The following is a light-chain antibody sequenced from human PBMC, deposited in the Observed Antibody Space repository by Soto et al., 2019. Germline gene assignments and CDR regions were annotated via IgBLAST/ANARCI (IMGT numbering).Light chain of an antibody. CDR1: SSDVGGYNY. CDR2: DVS. Sequence: QSVLTQPRSVSGSPGQSVTISCTGTSSDVGGYNYVSWYLQHPGKAPKVMIYDVSKRPSGVPDRFSGSKSGNTASLTISGLQAEDEADYSCCSFAGSYTYVFGGGTKVTV. V-gene: IGLV2-11*01. J-gene: IGLJ1*01. CDR3: CSFAGSYTYV.